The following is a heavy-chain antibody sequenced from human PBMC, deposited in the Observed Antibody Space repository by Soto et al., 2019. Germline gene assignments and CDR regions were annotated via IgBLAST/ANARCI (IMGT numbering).Heavy chain of an antibody. CDR1: GFTFSSYS. D-gene: IGHD3-9*01. CDR3: ARDSEYYDILTDDY. V-gene: IGHV3-48*02. CDR2: ISSSSSTI. Sequence: GGSLRLSCAASGFTFSSYSMNWVRQAPGKGLEWVSYISSSSSTIYYADSVKGRFTISRDNAKNSLYLQMNSLRDEDTAVYYCARDSEYYDILTDDYWGQGTLVTVSS. J-gene: IGHJ4*02.